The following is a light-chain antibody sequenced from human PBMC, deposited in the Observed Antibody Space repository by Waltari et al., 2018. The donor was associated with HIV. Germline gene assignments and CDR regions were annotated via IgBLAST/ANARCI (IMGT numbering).Light chain of an antibody. J-gene: IGLJ2*01. Sequence: QSALTQPASVSGSPGQSITISCTGTSSDVGGYNYVSWYQQHPGKAPKLMIYEVRNGPSVFSMRFSGSRSGNTASLTISGLQAEDEGDYYCSSYRNDNTLVIFGGGTRLTVL. V-gene: IGLV2-14*01. CDR3: SSYRNDNTLVI. CDR2: EVR. CDR1: SSDVGGYNY.